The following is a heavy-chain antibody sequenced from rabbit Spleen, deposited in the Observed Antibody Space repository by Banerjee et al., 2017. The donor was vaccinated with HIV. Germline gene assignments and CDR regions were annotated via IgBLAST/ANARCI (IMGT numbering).Heavy chain of an antibody. CDR2: IYTDSSGKT. J-gene: IGHJ4*01. Sequence: QEQLEESGGDLVKPEGSLTLTCTASGFSFSSSYWICWVRQAPGKGLEWIACIYTDSSGKTYYATWAKGRFTISKTSSTTVTLQMTSLTAADTATYFCARDPATGYGYGDFDLWGPGTLVTVS. CDR1: GFSFSSSYW. CDR3: ARDPATGYGYGDFDL. V-gene: IGHV1S45*01. D-gene: IGHD6-1*01.